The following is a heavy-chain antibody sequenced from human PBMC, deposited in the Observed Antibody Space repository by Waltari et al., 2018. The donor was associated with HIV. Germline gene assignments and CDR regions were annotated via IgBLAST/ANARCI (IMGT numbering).Heavy chain of an antibody. J-gene: IGHJ4*02. Sequence: QVQLQESGPGLVKPSETLSLTCTVSGGPTSRYYWTWIRQFPGKGLEWIGYVHGSWRTKCNPYLQSRVTISIDTSRNQVSLALNSVTAADTAVYFCARVKASYYDGSGFYFLDYWGQGTLVTVSS. V-gene: IGHV4-59*01. CDR3: ARVKASYYDGSGFYFLDY. CDR2: VHGSWRT. CDR1: GGPTSRYY. D-gene: IGHD3-22*01.